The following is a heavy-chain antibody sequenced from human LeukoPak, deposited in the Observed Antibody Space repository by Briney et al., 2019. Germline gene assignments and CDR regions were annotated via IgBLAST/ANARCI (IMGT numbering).Heavy chain of an antibody. D-gene: IGHD6-19*01. CDR1: GGSISSYC. Sequence: SETLSLTCTVSGGSISSYCWNWIRQPPGKGLEWIGYIYYSGSTNYNPSLKSRVTISVDTSKNQFSLKLSSVTAADTAVYYCARARYSSGWDLDYWGQGTLVTVSS. CDR2: IYYSGST. J-gene: IGHJ4*02. CDR3: ARARYSSGWDLDY. V-gene: IGHV4-59*12.